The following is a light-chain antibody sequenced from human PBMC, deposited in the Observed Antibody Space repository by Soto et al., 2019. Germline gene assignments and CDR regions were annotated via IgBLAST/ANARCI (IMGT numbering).Light chain of an antibody. CDR3: QQYGSSPYT. CDR1: QSFSSY. J-gene: IGKJ2*01. V-gene: IGKV3-20*01. CDR2: AAS. Sequence: EIVLTQSPATLSLSPGERATLSCRASQSFSSYLACYQQKPGQAPRHLLYAASNSGTDIPAKFSGSGSGTDFTLTISRLEPGDFAVCPCQQYGSSPYTFDQGTKLEI.